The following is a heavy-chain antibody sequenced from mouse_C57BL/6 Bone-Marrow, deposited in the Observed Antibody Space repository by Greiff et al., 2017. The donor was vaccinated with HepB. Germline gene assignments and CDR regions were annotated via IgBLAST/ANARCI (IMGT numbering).Heavy chain of an antibody. J-gene: IGHJ1*03. CDR3: ARQGYGNYDWYFDV. CDR2: ISNLAYSI. D-gene: IGHD2-10*02. V-gene: IGHV5-15*01. CDR1: GFTFSDYG. Sequence: DVMLVESGGGLVQPGGSLKLSCAASGFTFSDYGMAWVRQAPRKGPEWVAFISNLAYSIYYADTVTGRFTISRENAKNTLYLEMSSLRSEDTAMYYCARQGYGNYDWYFDVWGTGTTVTVSS.